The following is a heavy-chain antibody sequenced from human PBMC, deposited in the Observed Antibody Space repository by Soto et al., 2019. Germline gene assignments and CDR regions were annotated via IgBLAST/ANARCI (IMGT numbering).Heavy chain of an antibody. J-gene: IGHJ3*02. Sequence: QVQLQESGPGLVKPSQTLSVTCTVSGGSLSSDNFFWSWVRQHPETGLEWVGYIYQTGAAYYNPSLKSRLTISLDTSKNRFSLSLISVTAADTAVYYCAREVISPATSDAFDIWGQGTMVTVSS. CDR3: AREVISPATSDAFDI. CDR2: IYQTGAA. D-gene: IGHD1-26*01. CDR1: GGSLSSDNFF. V-gene: IGHV4-31*03.